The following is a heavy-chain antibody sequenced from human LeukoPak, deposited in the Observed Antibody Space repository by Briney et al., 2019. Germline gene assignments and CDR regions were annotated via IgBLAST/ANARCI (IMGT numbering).Heavy chain of an antibody. CDR2: ISGSGGST. D-gene: IGHD4-23*01. Sequence: GGSLRLSCAASGFTVSSNYMSWVRQAPGKGLEWVSAISGSGGSTYYADSVKGRFTISRDNSKNTLYLQMNSLRAEDTAVYYCANGGARPLDYWGQGTLVTVSS. CDR1: GFTVSSNY. CDR3: ANGGARPLDY. V-gene: IGHV3-23*01. J-gene: IGHJ4*02.